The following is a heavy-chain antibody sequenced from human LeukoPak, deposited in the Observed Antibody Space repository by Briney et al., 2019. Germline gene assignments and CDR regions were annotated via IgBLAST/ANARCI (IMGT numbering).Heavy chain of an antibody. CDR1: GGSFSGYY. CDR3: ARGRPKNYYGMDV. Sequence: LSLTCAVYGGSFSGYYWSWIRQPPGKGLEWIGEINHSGSTNYNPSLKSRVTISVDTSKNQFSLKLSSVTAADTAVYYCARGRPKNYYGMDVWGKGTTVTVSS. V-gene: IGHV4-34*01. CDR2: INHSGST. J-gene: IGHJ6*04.